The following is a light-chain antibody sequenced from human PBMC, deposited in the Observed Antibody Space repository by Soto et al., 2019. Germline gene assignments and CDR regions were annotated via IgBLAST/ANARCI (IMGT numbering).Light chain of an antibody. V-gene: IGKV3-20*01. J-gene: IGKJ3*01. CDR1: QSISSSY. CDR2: ATS. CDR3: QQYDTSPFT. Sequence: EIVLTQSPGTLSLSPGERATLSCRASQSISSSYLAWYQHKPGQAPRLLLFATSIRATGIPDRISGSGSGTDFTLSIGRLEPEDFAVYYCQQYDTSPFTFGPGTKVDIK.